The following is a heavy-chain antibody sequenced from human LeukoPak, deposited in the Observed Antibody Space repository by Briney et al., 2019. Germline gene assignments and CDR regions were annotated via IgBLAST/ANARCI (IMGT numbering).Heavy chain of an antibody. J-gene: IGHJ6*02. D-gene: IGHD6-13*01. CDR2: IYYSGST. CDR3: ARDGIAAAGRENYYYYGMDV. V-gene: IGHV4-59*01. CDR1: GGSISSYY. Sequence: SETLSLTCTVSGGSISSYYWSWIRQPPGKGLEWIGYIYYSGSTNYNPSLKSRVTISVDTSKNQFSLKLSSVTAADTLVYYCARDGIAAAGRENYYYYGMDVWGQGTTVTVSS.